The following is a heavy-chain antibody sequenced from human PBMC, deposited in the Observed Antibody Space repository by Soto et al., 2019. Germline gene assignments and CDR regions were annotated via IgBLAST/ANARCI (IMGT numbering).Heavy chain of an antibody. Sequence: GGSLRLSCAASGFTFSSYAMSWVRQAPGKGLEWVSAISGSGGSTYYADSVKGRFTISRDNSKNTLYLQMNSLRAEDTAVYYCAKDLFDSRGRWAMVYYYCYGMDVWGQGTTVTVS. J-gene: IGHJ6*02. CDR2: ISGSGGST. CDR3: AKDLFDSRGRWAMVYYYCYGMDV. D-gene: IGHD5-18*01. V-gene: IGHV3-23*01. CDR1: GFTFSSYA.